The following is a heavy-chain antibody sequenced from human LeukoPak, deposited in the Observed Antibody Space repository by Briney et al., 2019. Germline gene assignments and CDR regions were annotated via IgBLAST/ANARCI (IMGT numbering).Heavy chain of an antibody. V-gene: IGHV2-5*01. CDR1: GFSLSTSGVG. D-gene: IGHD3-22*01. CDR2: IYWSEDK. J-gene: IGHJ4*02. Sequence: SGPTLVNPTQTLTLTCTFSGFSLSTSGVGVGWIRQPPGKALEWLALIYWSEDKLYSPSLKNRLTIITATSKNQEFVTMSNMNPVDTATYYCAHSNYDTSSYYYFDFLGQGTLVTVSS. CDR3: AHSNYDTSSYYYFDF.